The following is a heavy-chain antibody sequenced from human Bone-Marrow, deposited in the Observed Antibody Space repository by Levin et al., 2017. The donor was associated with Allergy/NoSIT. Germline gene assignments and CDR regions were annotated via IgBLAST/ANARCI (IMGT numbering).Heavy chain of an antibody. D-gene: IGHD6-6*01. J-gene: IGHJ4*02. Sequence: GGSLRLSCEASGFTFDDYGIHWVRQAPGKGLEWVSGISWNGGNSAYAASVKGRFTISRDNSKNTLYLQMNGLRPEDTALYFCATDLEASSTWFNYFSSWGQGILVTVSS. V-gene: IGHV3-9*01. CDR3: ATDLEASSTWFNYFSS. CDR1: GFTFDDYG. CDR2: ISWNGGNS.